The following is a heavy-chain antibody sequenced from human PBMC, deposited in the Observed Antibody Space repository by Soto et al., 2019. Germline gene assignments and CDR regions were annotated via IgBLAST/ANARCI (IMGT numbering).Heavy chain of an antibody. Sequence: QLQLQESGPGLVKPSETLSLTCTVSGGSISSSSYYWGWIRQPPGKGLEWIGSIYYSGSTYYNPSLKSRVTISVDTSQNQFSLKLSSVTAADTAVYYCARRDSSGWYFDPDFDSWGQGTLVTVSS. V-gene: IGHV4-39*01. J-gene: IGHJ4*02. D-gene: IGHD6-19*01. CDR1: GGSISSSSYY. CDR3: ARRDSSGWYFDPDFDS. CDR2: IYYSGST.